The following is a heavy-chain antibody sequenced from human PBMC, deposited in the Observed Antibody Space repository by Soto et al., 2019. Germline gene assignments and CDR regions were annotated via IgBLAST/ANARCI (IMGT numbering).Heavy chain of an antibody. Sequence: GGSLRLSCAASGFTFSTYWRNWVRQAPGKGLEWVANIKRDGSEKYYLDSVNGRFTISRDNAKTSLFLQMNSLRAEDTAVYYCASSVVRGVIDYWGQGTLVTVSS. D-gene: IGHD3-10*01. CDR1: GFTFSTYW. V-gene: IGHV3-7*01. J-gene: IGHJ4*02. CDR2: IKRDGSEK. CDR3: ASSVVRGVIDY.